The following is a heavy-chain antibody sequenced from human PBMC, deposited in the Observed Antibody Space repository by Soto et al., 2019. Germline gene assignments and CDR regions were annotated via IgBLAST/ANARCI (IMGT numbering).Heavy chain of an antibody. CDR3: ARVRDWNSNSCYREVDY. V-gene: IGHV4-4*02. CDR1: GGSIRSSNW. CDR2: IYHSGIT. D-gene: IGHD2-2*01. J-gene: IGHJ4*02. Sequence: QVQLQESGPGLVKPSGTLSLTCAVSGGSIRSSNWWSWVRQPPGKGLEWIGEIYHSGITNYNPSLKSRVTISVDKSKNQLSLKLSSVTAADTALYYCARVRDWNSNSCYREVDYWGQGTLVTVSS.